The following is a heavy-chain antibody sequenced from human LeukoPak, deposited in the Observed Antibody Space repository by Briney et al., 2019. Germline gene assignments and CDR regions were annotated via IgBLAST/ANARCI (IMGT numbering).Heavy chain of an antibody. V-gene: IGHV3-7*01. CDR3: ARGPNYGDRVDYFDY. Sequence: GGSLRLSCAASGFIFRNHWMSWVHQVPGRGLEWVAHIKQGGNEKHYVDSVEGRFTLSRDDSKNSLYLQMNSLRVDDSAVYYCARGPNYGDRVDYFDYWGQGTLVTVSS. CDR1: GFIFRNHW. CDR2: IKQGGNEK. D-gene: IGHD4-17*01. J-gene: IGHJ4*02.